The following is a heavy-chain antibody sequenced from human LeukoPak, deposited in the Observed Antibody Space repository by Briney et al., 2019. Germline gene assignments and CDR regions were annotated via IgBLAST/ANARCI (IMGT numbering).Heavy chain of an antibody. D-gene: IGHD6-13*01. J-gene: IGHJ3*02. CDR3: ARGGAAAGRSNAFDI. V-gene: IGHV3-20*04. CDR1: GFSFDDYG. Sequence: GGSLRLSCAASGFSFDDYGMSWVRQAPGKGLEWVSGINWNGGSTGYADSVKGRFTISRGNAKNSLYLQMNSLRAEDTALYYCARGGAAAGRSNAFDIWGQGTMVTVSS. CDR2: INWNGGST.